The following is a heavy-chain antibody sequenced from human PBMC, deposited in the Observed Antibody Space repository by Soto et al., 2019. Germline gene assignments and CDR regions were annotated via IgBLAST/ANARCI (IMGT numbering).Heavy chain of an antibody. D-gene: IGHD2-2*01. CDR1: GFAFSGYY. V-gene: IGHV3-11*01. Sequence: QVQLVESGGGLVKPEGSLRLSCAASGFAFSGYYMSWIRQAPGKGLEWISYISSSGNTKYYADSVKGRFSISRDNAENSLWLQVNSLRAEDTAVYYCARTLGYCNSISCYGLYMDVWGKGATVTVSS. CDR2: ISSSGNTK. J-gene: IGHJ6*03. CDR3: ARTLGYCNSISCYGLYMDV.